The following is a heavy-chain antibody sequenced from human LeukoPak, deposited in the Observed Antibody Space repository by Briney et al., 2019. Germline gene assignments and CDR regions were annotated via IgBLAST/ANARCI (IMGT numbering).Heavy chain of an antibody. CDR1: GGSISSGNYY. Sequence: SETLSLTCTVSGGSISSGNYYWGWIRQSPRQGLEWIGSIDNNGKTYHNPSLQSRVTISADTSKNQFFLKVNSVTAADTGIYYRARDFGYWRIDYWGQGTLVTVSS. CDR2: IDNNGKT. J-gene: IGHJ4*02. V-gene: IGHV4-39*01. D-gene: IGHD3-22*01. CDR3: ARDFGYWRIDY.